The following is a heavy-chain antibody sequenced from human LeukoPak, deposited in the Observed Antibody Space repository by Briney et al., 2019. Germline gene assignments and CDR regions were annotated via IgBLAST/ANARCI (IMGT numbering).Heavy chain of an antibody. CDR3: ARKDRSNGFDP. V-gene: IGHV3-48*03. Sequence: GSLRLSCAASGFTFSSYEMNWVRQAPGKGLEWVSYISSSGSTMYYADSVKGRFTISRDNAKNSLYLQMNSLRAEDTAVYYCARKDRSNGFDPWGQGTLVTVSS. CDR1: GFTFSSYE. J-gene: IGHJ5*02. D-gene: IGHD3-22*01. CDR2: ISSSGSTM.